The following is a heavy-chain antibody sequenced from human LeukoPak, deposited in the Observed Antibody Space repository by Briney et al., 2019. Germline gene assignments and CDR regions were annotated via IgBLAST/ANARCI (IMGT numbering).Heavy chain of an antibody. CDR1: GFSFNNYA. CDR2: ISASGGTT. CDR3: AKEPREYCSSTSCPNWFDS. Sequence: GGSLRLSCAASGFSFNNYAMSWVRQAPGKGLEWVSAISASGGTTYYADSVKGRFTISRDNSENTLFLQMNSLRAEDTAVYYRAKEPREYCSSTSCPNWFDSWGQGTLVTVSS. J-gene: IGHJ5*01. D-gene: IGHD2-2*01. V-gene: IGHV3-23*01.